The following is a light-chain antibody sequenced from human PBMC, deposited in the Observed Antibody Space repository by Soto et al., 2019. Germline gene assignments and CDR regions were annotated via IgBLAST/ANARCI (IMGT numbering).Light chain of an antibody. Sequence: QSVLTHPPSASGTPWQRITISCSGSSSNIGDNPVNWYQQLPGAAPKLLIYINDQRPSGVPDRFSGSKSGTSASLAISGLQPEDEADYYCAAWDDSLNALFGTGTKVTVL. CDR3: AAWDDSLNAL. CDR2: IND. CDR1: SSNIGDNP. J-gene: IGLJ1*01. V-gene: IGLV1-44*01.